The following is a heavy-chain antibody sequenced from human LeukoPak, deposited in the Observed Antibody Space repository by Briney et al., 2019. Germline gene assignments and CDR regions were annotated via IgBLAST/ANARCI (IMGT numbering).Heavy chain of an antibody. D-gene: IGHD2-15*01. CDR1: GFTFSSYA. Sequence: GGSLRLSCAASGFTFSSYAMSWVRQAPGKGLEWVSAISGSGGSTYYADSVKGRFTISRDNSKNTLYLQMNSLRAEDTAVYYCAKGFCSGGSCYLPFDYWGQGTLVTVSS. J-gene: IGHJ4*02. CDR3: AKGFCSGGSCYLPFDY. CDR2: ISGSGGST. V-gene: IGHV3-23*01.